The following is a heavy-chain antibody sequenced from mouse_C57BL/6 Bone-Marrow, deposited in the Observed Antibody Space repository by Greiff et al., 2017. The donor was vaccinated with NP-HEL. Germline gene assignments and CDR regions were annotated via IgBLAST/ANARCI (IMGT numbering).Heavy chain of an antibody. CDR1: GFTFSDYG. CDR3: ASPYYGSSPFDY. CDR2: ISSGSSTI. V-gene: IGHV5-17*01. D-gene: IGHD1-1*01. Sequence: VQLKESGGGLVKPGGSLKLSCAASGFTFSDYGMHWVRQAPEKGLEWVAYISSGSSTIYYADTVKGRFTISRDNAKNTLFLQMTSLRSEDTAMYYCASPYYGSSPFDYWGQGTTLTVSS. J-gene: IGHJ2*01.